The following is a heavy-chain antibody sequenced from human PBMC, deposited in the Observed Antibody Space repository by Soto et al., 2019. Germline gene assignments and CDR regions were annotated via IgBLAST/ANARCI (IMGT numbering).Heavy chain of an antibody. CDR2: IYYSGST. Sequence: GYDWRWIGAHPGKGLEWIGYIYYSGSTYYNPSLKSRVTISVDTSKNHFSQERIPVSAPVSAVLLSRSYDFYISAVVFFWGQGTLVPVSS. CDR3: RSYDFYISAVVFF. V-gene: IGHV4-31*02. CDR1: GYD. J-gene: IGHJ1*01. D-gene: IGHD2-15*01.